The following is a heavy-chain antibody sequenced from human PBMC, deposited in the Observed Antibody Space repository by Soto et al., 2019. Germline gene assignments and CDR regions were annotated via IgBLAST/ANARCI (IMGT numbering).Heavy chain of an antibody. CDR3: IQSRCGGDCLQSYASYYYYGIDV. V-gene: IGHV2-5*02. CDR2: IYWDDDK. Sequence: QITLKESGPTLVKPTQTLTLTCTFSAFSLSTGGVGVGWIRQPPGKALEWLALIYWDDDKRYSPSLRSRLTITKDTPKNQVVLIMTNMDPVDTATYYCIQSRCGGDCLQSYASYYYYGIDVWGQGTTATVSS. CDR1: AFSLSTGGVG. D-gene: IGHD2-21*02. J-gene: IGHJ6*02.